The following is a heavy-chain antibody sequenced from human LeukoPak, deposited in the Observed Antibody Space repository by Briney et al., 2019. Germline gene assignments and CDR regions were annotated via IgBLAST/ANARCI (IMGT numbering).Heavy chain of an antibody. Sequence: GGSLRLSCAASGFTFSSYAMSWVRQAPGKGLEWVSGITTGGRPYYADSVKGRFTISRDNSKNTLYLQMNSLRAEDTAVYYCAKDSRGGPDYLAAAGYYYGMDVWGQGTTVTVSS. D-gene: IGHD6-13*01. CDR1: GFTFSSYA. V-gene: IGHV3-23*01. CDR3: AKDSRGGPDYLAAAGYYYGMDV. CDR2: ITTGGRP. J-gene: IGHJ6*02.